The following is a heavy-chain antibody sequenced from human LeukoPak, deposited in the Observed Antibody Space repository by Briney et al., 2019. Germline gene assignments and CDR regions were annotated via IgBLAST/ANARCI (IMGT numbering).Heavy chain of an antibody. CDR1: GFTFSSYA. V-gene: IGHV3-33*01. J-gene: IGHJ4*02. CDR3: ARGLFNYDTSGLNY. CDR2: IWYDGSNK. D-gene: IGHD3-22*01. Sequence: GRCLRLSCAASGFTFSSYAMYWVRHAPGKGLEWVTNIWYDGSNKYYADSVKGRFTISRDNSKNTLYLQMNSLRAEDTAVYYCARGLFNYDTSGLNYWGQGTRVTVSS.